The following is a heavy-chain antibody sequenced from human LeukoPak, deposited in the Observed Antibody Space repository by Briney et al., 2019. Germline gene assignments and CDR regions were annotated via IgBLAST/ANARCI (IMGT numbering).Heavy chain of an antibody. CDR1: GFTFNCYS. D-gene: IGHD2-15*01. CDR3: ARDPALVAATPYYFDY. Sequence: GGAPRLSRAAPGFTFNCYSMNWGRPGPGEGLGLGSSLISSSSYIYYADSVKGRFTISRDNAKNSLYLQMNSLRAEDTAVYYCARDPALVAATPYYFDYWGQGTLVTVSS. CDR2: LISSSSYI. J-gene: IGHJ4*02. V-gene: IGHV3-21*01.